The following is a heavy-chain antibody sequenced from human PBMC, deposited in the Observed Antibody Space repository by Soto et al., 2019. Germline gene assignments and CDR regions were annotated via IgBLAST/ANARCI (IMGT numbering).Heavy chain of an antibody. V-gene: IGHV3-64*07. Sequence: EVQLVESGGGLVQPGGSLRLSCAASGFTFSYHAMHWVRQAPGKGLEYVSGISSNGHSSFYVDSVKDRFTISRDNSKNTLYLQMGSLRAEDMGVYYCARDSVVASSSPLDYWGQGTLVTVSS. CDR1: GFTFSYHA. CDR2: ISSNGHSS. D-gene: IGHD6-6*01. CDR3: ARDSVVASSSPLDY. J-gene: IGHJ4*02.